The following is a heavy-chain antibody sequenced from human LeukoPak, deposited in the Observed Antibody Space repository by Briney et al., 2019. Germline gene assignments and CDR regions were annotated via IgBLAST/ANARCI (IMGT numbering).Heavy chain of an antibody. CDR3: AKVSYHYYGSGSYVLDY. J-gene: IGHJ4*02. CDR2: ISNTVGGRT. V-gene: IGHV3-23*01. D-gene: IGHD3-10*01. Sequence: GGSLRLSCAASGFAFDNNAMSWVRQAPGKGLEWVSAISNTVGGRTYYADSVKGRFTISRDNSKNTLYLQMNSLRAEDTAVYYCAKVSYHYYGSGSYVLDYWGQGTLVTVSS. CDR1: GFAFDNNA.